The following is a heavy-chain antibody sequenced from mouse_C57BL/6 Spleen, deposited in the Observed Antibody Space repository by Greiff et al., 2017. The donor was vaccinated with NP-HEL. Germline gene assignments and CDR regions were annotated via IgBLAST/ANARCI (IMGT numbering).Heavy chain of an antibody. J-gene: IGHJ4*01. V-gene: IGHV1-50*01. CDR3: ARKKRQLSQGAMDY. CDR2: IDPSDSYT. CDR1: GYTFTSYW. Sequence: QVQLQQPGAELVKPGASVKLSCKASGYTFTSYWMQWVKQRPGQGLEWIGEIDPSDSYTNYNQKFKGKATLTVDTASSTAYMQLSSLTSEDSAVYYCARKKRQLSQGAMDYWGQGTSVTVSS. D-gene: IGHD3-2*02.